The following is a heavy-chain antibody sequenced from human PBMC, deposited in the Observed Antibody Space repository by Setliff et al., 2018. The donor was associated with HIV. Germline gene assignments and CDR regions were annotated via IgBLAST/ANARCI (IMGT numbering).Heavy chain of an antibody. D-gene: IGHD1-1*01. Sequence: GASVKVSCKASGYIFTNYGISWVRQAPGQGLEWMRWITGYNGNTNYAEKFQGRVTMTIDTSTSTAYLELRSLRSDDTAVYYCARVGPESLPYTWDDEADTFDIWGQGTMVTVSS. V-gene: IGHV1-18*01. CDR1: GYIFTNYG. CDR3: ARVGPESLPYTWDDEADTFDI. CDR2: ITGYNGNT. J-gene: IGHJ3*02.